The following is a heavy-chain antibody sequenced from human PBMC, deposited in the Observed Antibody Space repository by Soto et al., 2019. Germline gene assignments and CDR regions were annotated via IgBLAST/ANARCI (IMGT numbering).Heavy chain of an antibody. J-gene: IGHJ3*02. CDR2: INPSGGST. CDR1: GYTFTSYY. Sequence: ASVKVSCKASGYTFTSYYMHWVRQAPGQGLEWMGIINPSGGSTSYAQKFQGRVTMTRDTSTSTVYMELSSLRSEDTAVYYCARDLGRWLQITGGDAFDIWGQGTMVTVSS. D-gene: IGHD3-16*01. V-gene: IGHV1-46*01. CDR3: ARDLGRWLQITGGDAFDI.